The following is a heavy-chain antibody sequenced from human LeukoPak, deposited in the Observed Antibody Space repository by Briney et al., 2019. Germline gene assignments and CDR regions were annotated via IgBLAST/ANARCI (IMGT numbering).Heavy chain of an antibody. D-gene: IGHD4-17*01. V-gene: IGHV4-34*01. CDR3: ARVGTVTTAFYNRFDP. CDR1: NESFNIYY. J-gene: IGHJ5*02. Sequence: SETLSLTCAVYNESFNIYYWSWIRQPPGKGLEWIGEINHSGSTNYNPSLKSRVSISVDTSKNQFSLKLTSITAADAAVYYCARVGTVTTAFYNRFDPWGQGTLVTVSS. CDR2: INHSGST.